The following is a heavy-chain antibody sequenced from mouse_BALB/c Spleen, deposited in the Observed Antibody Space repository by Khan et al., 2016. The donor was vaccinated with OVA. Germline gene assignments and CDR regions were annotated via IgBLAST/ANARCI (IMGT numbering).Heavy chain of an antibody. Sequence: QVQLQQSGAELVKPGSSVKISCKASGYTFSSSWMNWVKHRPGQGLEWIGQIYPGNDDTDYDGKFKDKASLTADTSSRTAYMQLTSLTSEDTAVYFCAGFFGSPFANWGQGTL. J-gene: IGHJ3*01. D-gene: IGHD1-1*01. CDR2: IYPGNDDT. CDR3: AGFFGSPFAN. CDR1: GYTFSSSW. V-gene: IGHV1-80*01.